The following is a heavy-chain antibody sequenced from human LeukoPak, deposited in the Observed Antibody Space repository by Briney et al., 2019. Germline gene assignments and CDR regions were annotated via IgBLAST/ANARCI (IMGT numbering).Heavy chain of an antibody. CDR1: GYTFTSYD. CDR3: ARGLMAEQHESYYYYMDV. J-gene: IGHJ6*03. V-gene: IGHV1-8*03. Sequence: ASVKVSCKASGYTFTSYDINWVRQATRQGLEWMGWMNTNSGNTGSAQKFRGRVTFTRNTSRSTAYMQPRSLRSEATGVYYCARGLMAEQHESYYYYMDVWGKGTTVTVSS. CDR2: MNTNSGNT. D-gene: IGHD6-13*01.